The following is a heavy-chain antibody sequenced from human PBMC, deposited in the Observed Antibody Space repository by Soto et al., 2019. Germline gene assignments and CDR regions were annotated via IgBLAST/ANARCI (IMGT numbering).Heavy chain of an antibody. V-gene: IGHV3-74*01. Sequence: LRLSCAASGFTFNSYRIHWVRQAPGKGLVWVSRINSDGSSTFYADSVKGRFTISRDNAKNTLYLQMNSLMAEDTAVYYCASSLLTPFDCWGQGTLVTVSS. CDR1: GFTFNSYR. CDR3: ASSLLTPFDC. CDR2: INSDGSST. J-gene: IGHJ4*02. D-gene: IGHD7-27*01.